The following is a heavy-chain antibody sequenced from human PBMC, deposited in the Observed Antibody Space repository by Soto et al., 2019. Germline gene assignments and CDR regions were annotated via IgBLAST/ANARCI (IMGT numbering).Heavy chain of an antibody. CDR2: ISINSGNT. V-gene: IGHV1-18*01. J-gene: IGHJ4*02. Sequence: QVQLVQSGAEVKKPGASVKVSCKASGDTFASYGINWVRQAPGQGLEWMGWISINSGNTNYAQNFQGRVTMTTDTSTTTVFMELWSLRSDDTAVYYCASGIGVGQGLDYWGQGNLVTVSS. CDR1: GDTFASYG. D-gene: IGHD2-2*01. CDR3: ASGIGVGQGLDY.